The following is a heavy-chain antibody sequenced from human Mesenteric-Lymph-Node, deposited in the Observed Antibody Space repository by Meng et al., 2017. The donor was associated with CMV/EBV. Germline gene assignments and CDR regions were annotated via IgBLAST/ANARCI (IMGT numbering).Heavy chain of an antibody. CDR1: GFTFITYG. J-gene: IGHJ6*02. CDR3: AKDQVPVGGYYYYGMDV. CDR2: IQHDGSNK. Sequence: GGSLRLSCAASGFTFITYGMNWVRQAPGKGLEWVAFIQHDGSNKYYAGSVKGRFTISRDNSKNTLYLQMNSLRAQDTAVYYCAKDQVPVGGYYYYGMDVWGQGTTVTVSS. V-gene: IGHV3-30*02. D-gene: IGHD6-13*01.